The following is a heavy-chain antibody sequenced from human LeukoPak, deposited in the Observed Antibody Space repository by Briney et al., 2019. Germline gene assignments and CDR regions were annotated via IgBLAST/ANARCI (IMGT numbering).Heavy chain of an antibody. V-gene: IGHV4-34*01. CDR3: ARGSGSYYSLIDY. Sequence: SETLSLTCAVYGGSFSGYYWSWIRQPPGKGLEWIGEINHSGSTNYNPSLKSRVTISVDTSKTQFSLKLSSVTAADTAVYYCARGSGSYYSLIDYWGQGTLVTVSS. J-gene: IGHJ4*02. CDR1: GGSFSGYY. CDR2: INHSGST. D-gene: IGHD3-10*01.